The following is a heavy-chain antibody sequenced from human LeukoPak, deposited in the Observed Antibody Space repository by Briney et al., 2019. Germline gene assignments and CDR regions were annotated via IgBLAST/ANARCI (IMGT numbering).Heavy chain of an antibody. CDR1: GGSISSVSYY. D-gene: IGHD2-15*01. V-gene: IGHV4-61*02. CDR3: ARADMVVPWFDL. Sequence: PSQTLSLTCTVSGGSISSVSYYWSWLRQPAGKGLEWMGRLYTSGSTNYNPSLKSRFTISVDTSKNQFSLKLRSLTAPAQTVFCGARADMVVPWFDLWGRGPLVTVSS. CDR2: LYTSGST. J-gene: IGHJ5*02.